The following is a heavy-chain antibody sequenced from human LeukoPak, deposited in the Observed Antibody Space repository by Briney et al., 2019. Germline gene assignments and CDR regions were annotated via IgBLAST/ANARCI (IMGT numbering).Heavy chain of an antibody. V-gene: IGHV4-31*03. CDR2: IYYSGST. CDR1: GGSISSGGYY. J-gene: IGHJ4*02. Sequence: SETLSLTCTVSGGSISSGGYYWSWIRQHPGTGLEWIGYIYYSGSTYYNPSLKSRVTISVDTSKNQFSLKLSSVTAADTAVYYCARAIAVAGNIDYWGQGTLVTVSS. D-gene: IGHD6-19*01. CDR3: ARAIAVAGNIDY.